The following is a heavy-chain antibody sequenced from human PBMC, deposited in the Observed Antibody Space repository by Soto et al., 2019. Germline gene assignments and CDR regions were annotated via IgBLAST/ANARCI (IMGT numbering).Heavy chain of an antibody. CDR2: ISNNGAHT. Sequence: EAQLVESGGGLVQPGGSLRLSCAASGFTFSNYEMHWVRQAPGKGLEYVSGISNNGAHTDYAKSVKGRFTISRDNSKNNRYLQMDSLMDEDMAVDDFARRGYGSLWPNVYIDVWGKGTTVTVSS. CDR3: ARRGYGSLWPNVYIDV. J-gene: IGHJ6*03. CDR1: GFTFSNYE. V-gene: IGHV3-64*01. D-gene: IGHD6-6*01.